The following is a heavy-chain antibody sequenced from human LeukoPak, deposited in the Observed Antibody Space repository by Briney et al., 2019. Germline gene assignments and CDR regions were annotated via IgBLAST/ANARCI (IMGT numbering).Heavy chain of an antibody. CDR1: GFTFDDYA. Sequence: PGGSLRLSCAASGFTFDDYAMHWVRQAPGKGLEWVSGISWNSGSIGYADSVKGRFTISRDNSKNTLYLQMNSLRAEDTAVYYCAREGLRSYGPDYWGQGTLVTVSS. V-gene: IGHV3-9*01. CDR2: ISWNSGSI. CDR3: AREGLRSYGPDY. D-gene: IGHD5-18*01. J-gene: IGHJ4*02.